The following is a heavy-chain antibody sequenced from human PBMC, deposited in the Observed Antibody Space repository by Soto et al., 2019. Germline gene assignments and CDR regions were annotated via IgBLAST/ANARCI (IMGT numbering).Heavy chain of an antibody. CDR2: IYYSGST. J-gene: IGHJ5*02. Sequence: PSETLSLTCTVSGGSISSGDYYWRWIRQPPGKGLEWIGYIYYSGSTYYNPSLKSRVTISVDTSKNQFSLKLSSVTAADTAVYYCARARRNYYYDSSGPRWFDPWGQGTLVTVSS. CDR1: GGSISSGDYY. D-gene: IGHD3-22*01. V-gene: IGHV4-30-4*01. CDR3: ARARRNYYYDSSGPRWFDP.